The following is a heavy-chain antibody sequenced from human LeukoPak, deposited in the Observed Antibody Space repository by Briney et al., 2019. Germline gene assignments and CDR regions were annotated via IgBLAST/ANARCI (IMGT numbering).Heavy chain of an antibody. V-gene: IGHV3-30*18. CDR2: ISYDGSNK. CDR1: GFTFSSYG. J-gene: IGHJ4*02. CDR3: AKIHPLYYYDSSGYSDY. Sequence: QPGGSLRLSCAASGFTFSSYGMHWVRQAPGKGLEWVAVISYDGSNKYYADSVKGRFTISRDNSKNTLYLQMNSLGAEDTAVYYCAKIHPLYYYDSSGYSDYWGQGTLVTVSS. D-gene: IGHD3-22*01.